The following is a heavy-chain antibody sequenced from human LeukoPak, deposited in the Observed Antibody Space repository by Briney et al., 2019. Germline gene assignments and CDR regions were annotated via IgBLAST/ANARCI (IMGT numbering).Heavy chain of an antibody. Sequence: GGSLRLSCAASGFTFSTYAMNWVRQAPGKALEWVSGISGSGGSTYYADSVKGRFTISRDNSKNTLYLQMNSLRAEDTAVYYCAKLAGSSGWLFDYWGQGTLVTVSS. D-gene: IGHD6-19*01. CDR2: ISGSGGST. V-gene: IGHV3-23*01. J-gene: IGHJ4*02. CDR1: GFTFSTYA. CDR3: AKLAGSSGWLFDY.